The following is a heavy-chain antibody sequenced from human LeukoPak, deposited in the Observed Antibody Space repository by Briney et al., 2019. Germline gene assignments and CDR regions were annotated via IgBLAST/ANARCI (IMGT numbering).Heavy chain of an antibody. D-gene: IGHD3-10*01. V-gene: IGHV3-21*01. Sequence: PGGSPRLSCAASGFTFSSYSMNWVRHAPGKGLEWGSSISSSSSYICYADSVNGRFTISRDNAKNSLYLQMNSLRAEDTAVYYCARDGRSLGSYGGNSKIYWGQGTLVTVSS. J-gene: IGHJ4*02. CDR1: GFTFSSYS. CDR3: ARDGRSLGSYGGNSKIY. CDR2: ISSSSSYI.